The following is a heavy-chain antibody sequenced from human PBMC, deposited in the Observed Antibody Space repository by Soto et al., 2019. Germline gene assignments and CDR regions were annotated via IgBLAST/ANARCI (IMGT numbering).Heavy chain of an antibody. CDR2: IGTAGDT. Sequence: GGSLRLSCAASGFTFSSYDMHWVRQATGKGLEWVSAIGTAGDTYYPGSVKGRFTISRENAKNSLYLQMNSLRAGDTAVYYCARGYGSGSYYYYGMDVWGQGTTVTVSS. CDR1: GFTFSSYD. D-gene: IGHD3-10*01. J-gene: IGHJ6*02. CDR3: ARGYGSGSYYYYGMDV. V-gene: IGHV3-13*01.